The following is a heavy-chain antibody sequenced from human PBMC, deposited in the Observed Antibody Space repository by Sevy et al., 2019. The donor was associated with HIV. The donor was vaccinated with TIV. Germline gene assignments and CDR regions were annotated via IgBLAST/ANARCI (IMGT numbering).Heavy chain of an antibody. CDR1: GFTFNTYS. D-gene: IGHD3-16*01. V-gene: IGHV3-21*01. CDR2: VSSDSMFI. J-gene: IGHJ4*02. CDR3: TSLGQLWLLNF. Sequence: GGSLRLSCAASGFTFNTYSMNWVRQAPGKGLEWVSSVSSDSMFIYYADPVKGRFTISRDNARNLLFLQMNTLRADDTAVYYCTSLGQLWLLNFWGQGALVTVSS.